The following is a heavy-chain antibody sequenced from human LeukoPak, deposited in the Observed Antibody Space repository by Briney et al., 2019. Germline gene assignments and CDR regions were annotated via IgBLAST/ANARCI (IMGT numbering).Heavy chain of an antibody. V-gene: IGHV4-59*01. CDR1: GGSISSYY. Sequence: PSETLSLTCTVSGGSISSYYWSWIRQPPGKGLEWIGYIYYSGSTNYNPSLKSRVTISVDTSKNQFSLKLSSVTAADTAVYYCARPYDYCVHDAFDIWGQGTMVTVSS. D-gene: IGHD4-17*01. CDR3: ARPYDYCVHDAFDI. CDR2: IYYSGST. J-gene: IGHJ3*02.